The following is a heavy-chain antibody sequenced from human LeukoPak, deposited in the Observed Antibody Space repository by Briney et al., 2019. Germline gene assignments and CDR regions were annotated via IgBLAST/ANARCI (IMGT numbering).Heavy chain of an antibody. CDR2: IYHSGST. D-gene: IGHD5-18*01. Sequence: PSETLSLTCAVSGGSISSGGYSWSWIRQPPGKGLEWIGYIYHSGSTYYNPSLKSRVTISVDRSKNQFSLKLSSVTAADTAVYYCARGGGYSYGYDNWFDPWGQGTLVTVSS. J-gene: IGHJ5*02. CDR3: ARGGGYSYGYDNWFDP. CDR1: GGSISSGGYS. V-gene: IGHV4-30-2*01.